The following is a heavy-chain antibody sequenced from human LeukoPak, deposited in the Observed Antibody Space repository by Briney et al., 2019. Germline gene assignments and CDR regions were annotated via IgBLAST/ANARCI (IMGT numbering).Heavy chain of an antibody. CDR3: ARSDGSYGSFFDY. D-gene: IGHD5-18*01. Sequence: GGSLRLSCAASGFTFSSYAMHWVRQAPGKGLEWVAVISYDGSNKYYADSVKGRFTISRDNSKNTLYLQMNSLRAEDTAVYYCARSDGSYGSFFDYWGQGTLVTVSS. CDR2: ISYDGSNK. CDR1: GFTFSSYA. V-gene: IGHV3-30*14. J-gene: IGHJ4*02.